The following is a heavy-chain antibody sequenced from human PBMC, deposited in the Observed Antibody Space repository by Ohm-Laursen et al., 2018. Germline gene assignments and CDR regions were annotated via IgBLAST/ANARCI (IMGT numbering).Heavy chain of an antibody. Sequence: SLRLSCAASGFTFSSYWMSWVRQAPGKGLEWVANIKQDGGQQYYVDSVKGRFTISRDNAKNSLYLQMNSLRAEDTAVYYCARHDGYGRWGQGTRVTVSS. D-gene: IGHD5-24*01. CDR2: IKQDGGQQ. J-gene: IGHJ4*02. CDR1: GFTFSSYW. V-gene: IGHV3-7*01. CDR3: ARHDGYGR.